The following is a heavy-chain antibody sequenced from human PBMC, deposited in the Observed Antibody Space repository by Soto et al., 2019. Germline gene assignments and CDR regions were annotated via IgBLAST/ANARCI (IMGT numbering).Heavy chain of an antibody. V-gene: IGHV1-46*01. J-gene: IGHJ4*02. CDR3: AITPPSGRTLDY. CDR2: INPGGGTT. Sequence: GASVKVSCKASGYTFTSYYIHWVRQAPGQGLEWMGIINPGGGTTSYAQKFQGRVTMTRDTSTSTVYMELSSLRAEDTAVYYCAITPPSGRTLDYWGQGTLVTVSS. CDR1: GYTFTSYY.